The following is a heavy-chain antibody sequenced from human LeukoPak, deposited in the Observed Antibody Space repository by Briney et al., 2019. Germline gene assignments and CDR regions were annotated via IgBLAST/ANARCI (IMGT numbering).Heavy chain of an antibody. CDR2: INPNSGGT. D-gene: IGHD4-17*01. J-gene: IGHJ4*02. CDR1: GYTFTGYY. CDR3: ASRGSTSLTHDYGDYGGVLLNY. V-gene: IGHV1-2*02. Sequence: ASVKVSCKASGYTFTGYYMHWVRQAPGQGLEWMGWINPNSGGTNYAQKFQGRVTMTRDTSISTAYMELSRLRSDDTAVYYCASRGSTSLTHDYGDYGGVLLNYWGQGTLVTVSS.